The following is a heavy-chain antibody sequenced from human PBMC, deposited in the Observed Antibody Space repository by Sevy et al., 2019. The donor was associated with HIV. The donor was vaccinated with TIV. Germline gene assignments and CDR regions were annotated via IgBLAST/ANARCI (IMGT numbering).Heavy chain of an antibody. J-gene: IGHJ6*02. CDR2: INPKSGAT. CDR1: GYSFSDSGYY. Sequence: ASVKVSCKASGYSFSDSGYYVHWVRQAPGQGLEWMGWINPKSGATKYAQKFQGRVTMTRATSVSTANMELTRLTSDVTAVYYCARESYDFWTGPVDYDYGMDVWGQGTTVTVSS. CDR3: ARESYDFWTGPVDYDYGMDV. D-gene: IGHD3-3*01. V-gene: IGHV1-2*02.